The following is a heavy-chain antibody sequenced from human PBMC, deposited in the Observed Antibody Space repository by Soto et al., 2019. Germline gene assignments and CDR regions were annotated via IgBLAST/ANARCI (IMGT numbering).Heavy chain of an antibody. V-gene: IGHV3-33*01. CDR1: GFTFSSYG. Sequence: QVQLVESGGGVVQPGRSLRLSCAASGFTFSSYGMHWVRQAPGKGLEWVAVIWYDGSNKYYADSVKGRFTISRDNSKNTLYLQMNSLRAEDTAVYYCARDKQQHPIGWFGYWGQGTLVTVSS. D-gene: IGHD6-13*01. J-gene: IGHJ4*02. CDR3: ARDKQQHPIGWFGY. CDR2: IWYDGSNK.